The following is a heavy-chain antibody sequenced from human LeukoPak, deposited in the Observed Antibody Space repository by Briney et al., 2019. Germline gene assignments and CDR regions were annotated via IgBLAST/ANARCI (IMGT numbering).Heavy chain of an antibody. CDR3: ASSPGYCSSISCYSYFDY. J-gene: IGHJ4*02. V-gene: IGHV4-4*07. CDR1: GGSISSYY. Sequence: MSSETLSLTCSVSGGSISSYYWSWIRQPPEKGLEWIGNIYTSGSTNYNPSLKSRVTMSVDTSKNQFSLKLSSVTAADTAVYYCASSPGYCSSISCYSYFDYWGQGTLVTVSS. D-gene: IGHD2-2*02. CDR2: IYTSGST.